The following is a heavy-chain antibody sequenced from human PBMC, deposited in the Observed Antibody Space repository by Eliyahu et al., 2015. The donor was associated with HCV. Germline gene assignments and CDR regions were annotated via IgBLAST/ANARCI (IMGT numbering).Heavy chain of an antibody. J-gene: IGHJ6*02. V-gene: IGHV1-46*02. CDR1: GYNFNKYY. Sequence: QVHLVQSGAEVKKPGASVKVPCKASGYNFNKYYFHWVRQAPGQGPEWLGIINPTGGHTDTAQKFRGRFTMTADTSTSTVFMELSSLRYEDTAIYYCARVEGVPSYYYFGMDVWGQGTMVTVSS. D-gene: IGHD2-8*01. CDR2: INPTGGHT. CDR3: ARVEGVPSYYYFGMDV.